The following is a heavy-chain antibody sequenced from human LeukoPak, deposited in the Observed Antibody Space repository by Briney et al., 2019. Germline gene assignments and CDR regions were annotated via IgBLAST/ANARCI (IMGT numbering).Heavy chain of an antibody. J-gene: IGHJ4*02. V-gene: IGHV4-59*01. CDR3: ARAQYYYDSSGYYPYYFDY. CDR1: GGSISSYY. D-gene: IGHD3-22*01. Sequence: SETLSLTCTVSGGSISSYYWSWIRQPPGKGLEWIGYIYYSGSTNYNPSLKSRVTISVDMSKNQFSLKLSSVTAADTAVYYCARAQYYYDSSGYYPYYFDYWGQGTLVTVSS. CDR2: IYYSGST.